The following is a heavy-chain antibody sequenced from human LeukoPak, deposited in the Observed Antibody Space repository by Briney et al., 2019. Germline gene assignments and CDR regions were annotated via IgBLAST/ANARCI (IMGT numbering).Heavy chain of an antibody. D-gene: IGHD3-22*01. J-gene: IGHJ4*02. CDR2: IYNSGST. CDR1: GGSISTYY. Sequence: SETLSLTCSVSGGSISTYYWSWIRQTPGKGLEQIGYIYNSGSTNYNPSLEGRVTMSIDTSKNQFSLKLSSVTAADTAVYYCTKGGYYEPIDSWGQGTLVTVSS. CDR3: TKGGYYEPIDS. V-gene: IGHV4-59*01.